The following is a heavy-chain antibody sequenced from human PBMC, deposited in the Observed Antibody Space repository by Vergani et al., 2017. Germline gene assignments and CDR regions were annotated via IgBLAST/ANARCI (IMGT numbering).Heavy chain of an antibody. CDR3: ARIQKTIAVADLRRVNWFDP. V-gene: IGHV2-26*01. CDR2: IFSNDEK. J-gene: IGHJ5*02. D-gene: IGHD6-19*01. CDR1: GFSLSNARMG. Sequence: QVTLKESGPVLVKPTETLTLTCTVSGFSLSNARMGVSWIRQPPGKALEWLAHIFSNDEKSYSTSLKSRLTISKDTSKSQVVLTMTNMDPVDTATYYCARIQKTIAVADLRRVNWFDPWGEGTLVIVSS.